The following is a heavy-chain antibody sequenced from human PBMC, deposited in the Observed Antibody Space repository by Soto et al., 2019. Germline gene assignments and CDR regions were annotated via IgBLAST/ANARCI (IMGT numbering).Heavy chain of an antibody. J-gene: IGHJ4*02. CDR1: GGSISSYY. D-gene: IGHD1-26*01. V-gene: IGHV4-59*01. CDR2: IYYSGST. Sequence: SETLSLTCTVSGGSISSYYWSWVRQPPGKGLEWIGYIYYSGSTNYSPSLKSRVTISVDTSKNQFSLKLSSVTAADTAVYYCARVVGATGWVDYWGQGTLVTVSS. CDR3: ARVVGATGWVDY.